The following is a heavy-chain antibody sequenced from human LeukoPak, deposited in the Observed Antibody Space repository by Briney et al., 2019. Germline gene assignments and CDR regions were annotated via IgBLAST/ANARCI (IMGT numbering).Heavy chain of an antibody. V-gene: IGHV4-4*02. CDR1: GGSISTTNW. J-gene: IGHJ3*02. D-gene: IGHD3-16*02. CDR3: ARTNPDKIMFGGIVGDDAFDI. CDR2: IYHSGST. Sequence: SETLSLTCAVSGGSISTTNWWSWVRQPPGKGLEWIGEIYHSGSTNYNPSLKSRVTISVDKSKNQFSLNLSSVTAADTAMYFCARTNPDKIMFGGIVGDDAFDIWGQGTLVVVSS.